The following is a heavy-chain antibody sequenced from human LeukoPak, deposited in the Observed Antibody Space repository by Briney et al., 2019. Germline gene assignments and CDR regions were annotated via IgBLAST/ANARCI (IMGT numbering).Heavy chain of an antibody. CDR2: ISGSGGST. J-gene: IGHJ4*02. Sequence: GGSLRLSCAASGFTFSSYAMSWVRQAPGKGLEWVSAISGSGGSTYYADSVKGRFTISRDNSKNTLYLQMNSLRAEDTAVCYCANLGATVITGNDYWGQGTLVTVSS. V-gene: IGHV3-23*01. CDR3: ANLGATVITGNDY. CDR1: GFTFSSYA. D-gene: IGHD1-26*01.